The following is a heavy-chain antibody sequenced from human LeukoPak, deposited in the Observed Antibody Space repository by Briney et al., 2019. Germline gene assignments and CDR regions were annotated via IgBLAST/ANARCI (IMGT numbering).Heavy chain of an antibody. J-gene: IGHJ4*02. CDR3: AREWYCSGGSCSAFDY. Sequence: GASVKVSCKASGYTFTSYYMHWVRQAPGQGLEWMGIINPSGGSTSYAQKFQGRVTMTRDMSTSTVYMELSSLRSEDTAVYYCAREWYCSGGSCSAFDYWGQGTLVTVSS. D-gene: IGHD2-15*01. V-gene: IGHV1-46*01. CDR2: INPSGGST. CDR1: GYTFTSYY.